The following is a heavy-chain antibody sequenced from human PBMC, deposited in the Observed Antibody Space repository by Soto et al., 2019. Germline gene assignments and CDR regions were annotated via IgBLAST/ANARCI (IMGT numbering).Heavy chain of an antibody. V-gene: IGHV3-23*01. CDR2: ISGSGGST. D-gene: IGHD3-16*01. CDR3: AKGVSAFGGAIDAFDI. Sequence: GCSLRLCCAASRFTLSRYAMSWVRQAPGKGLEWVSAISGSGGSTYYADSVTGRFTISRDNSKNTLYLQMNSLRAEDTAVYYCAKGVSAFGGAIDAFDIWGQGTMVTVSS. J-gene: IGHJ3*02. CDR1: RFTLSRYA.